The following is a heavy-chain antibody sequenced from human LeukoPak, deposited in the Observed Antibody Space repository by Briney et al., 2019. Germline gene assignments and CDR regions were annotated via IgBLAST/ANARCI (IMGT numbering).Heavy chain of an antibody. CDR3: ARTSLRFLEWLLDAFDI. J-gene: IGHJ3*02. CDR1: GCTFSSYA. D-gene: IGHD3-3*01. CDR2: IIPIFGTA. Sequence: SVKVSCKASGCTFSSYAISWVRQAPGQGLEWMGGIIPIFGTANYAQKFQGRVTITADESTSTAYMELSSLRSEDTAVYYCARTSLRFLEWLLDAFDIWGQGTMVTVSS. V-gene: IGHV1-69*13.